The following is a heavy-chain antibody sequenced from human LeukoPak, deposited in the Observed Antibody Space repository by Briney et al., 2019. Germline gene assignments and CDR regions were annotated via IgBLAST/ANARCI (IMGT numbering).Heavy chain of an antibody. J-gene: IGHJ6*02. V-gene: IGHV3-43*02. CDR2: ISGDGGST. CDR3: AKDMGYYYGMDV. CDR1: GFTFDDYA. Sequence: GGSLRLSCAASGFTFDDYATHWVRQAPGKGLEWVSLISGDGGSTYYADSVKGRFTISRDNSKNSLYLQMNSLRTEDTALYYCAKDMGYYYGMDVWGQGTTVTVSS.